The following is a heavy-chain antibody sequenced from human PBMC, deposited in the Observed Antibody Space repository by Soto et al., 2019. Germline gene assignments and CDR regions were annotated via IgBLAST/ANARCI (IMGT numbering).Heavy chain of an antibody. J-gene: IGHJ4*02. V-gene: IGHV3-33*01. CDR1: GFTFSSYG. CDR2: IWYDGSNK. Sequence: QVQLVESGGGVVQPGRSLRLSCAASGFTFSSYGMHWVRQAPGKGLEWVAVIWYDGSNKYYADSVKGRFTISRDNSKNTLYMKMNSLRAEDTAVYYCAREAHDYGDYGPRSYFDYWGQGTLVTVSS. D-gene: IGHD4-17*01. CDR3: AREAHDYGDYGPRSYFDY.